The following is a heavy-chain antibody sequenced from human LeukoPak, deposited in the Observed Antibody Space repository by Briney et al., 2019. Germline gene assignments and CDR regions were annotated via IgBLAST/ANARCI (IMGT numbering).Heavy chain of an antibody. D-gene: IGHD2-2*01. J-gene: IGHJ4*02. CDR3: ARSASYVPAATY. CDR2: INHNGST. CDR1: GGSFSGYY. Sequence: SETLSLTCAVYGGSFSGYYWSWIRQPPGKGLEWIGEINHNGSTNYNPSLKSRVTISVDTSKNQFSLKLSSVTAADTAVYYCARSASYVPAATYWGQGTLVTVSS. V-gene: IGHV4-34*01.